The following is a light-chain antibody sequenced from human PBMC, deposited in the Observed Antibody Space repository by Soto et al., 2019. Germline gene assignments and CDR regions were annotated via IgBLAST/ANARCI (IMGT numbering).Light chain of an antibody. V-gene: IGLV4-69*01. CDR3: QTWGTGIHVV. CDR1: SGHSSYA. Sequence: QSVLTQSPSASASLGASVKLTCTRSSGHSSYAIAWHQQQPEKGPRYLMKLNSDGSHSKGDGIPHRFSGSSSGAERYLTISILQSEDEADYYCQTWGTGIHVVFGGGTKLTVL. J-gene: IGLJ2*01. CDR2: LNSDGSH.